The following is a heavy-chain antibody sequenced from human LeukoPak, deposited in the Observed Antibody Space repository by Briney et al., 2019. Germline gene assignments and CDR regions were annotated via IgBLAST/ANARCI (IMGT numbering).Heavy chain of an antibody. Sequence: GGSLRLSFAASGFTFSSYAMGSVRPAPGNGLEWGSPISGSGGSTYYADSVKGRFTISRDNSKNTLYLQMNSLRAEDTAVYYCAKEGVGYGILTGYYEGYYFDYWGQGTLVTVSS. CDR2: ISGSGGST. CDR3: AKEGVGYGILTGYYEGYYFDY. CDR1: GFTFSSYA. J-gene: IGHJ4*02. D-gene: IGHD3-9*01. V-gene: IGHV3-23*01.